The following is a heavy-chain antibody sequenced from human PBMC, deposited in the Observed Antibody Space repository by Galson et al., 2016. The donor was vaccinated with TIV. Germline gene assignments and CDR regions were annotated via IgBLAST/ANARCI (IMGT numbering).Heavy chain of an antibody. D-gene: IGHD6-19*01. CDR3: SIAPGTYNTAWYVY. Sequence: SVKVSCKASGGTFSSYSISWVRQVPGQGLEWMGRIVPILGMTNYAQKFQGRVTITADKSTSTAYMDLSSLRSEDTAMYYCSIAPGTYNTAWYVYWGQGTLVTVSS. V-gene: IGHV1-69*02. CDR2: IVPILGMT. J-gene: IGHJ4*02. CDR1: GGTFSSYS.